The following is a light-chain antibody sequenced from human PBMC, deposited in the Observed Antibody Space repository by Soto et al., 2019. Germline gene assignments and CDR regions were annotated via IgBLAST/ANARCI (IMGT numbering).Light chain of an antibody. Sequence: ALTQPASVSGSPGQSITISCTGTSSDVGGYNYVSWYQHHPGKAPKLIIYEVSYRPSGVSNRFSGSKSGDTASLTISGLPAEDEADYYCSSFPHTITRYAFGTGTKVTVL. CDR1: SSDVGGYNY. V-gene: IGLV2-14*01. J-gene: IGLJ1*01. CDR2: EVS. CDR3: SSFPHTITRYA.